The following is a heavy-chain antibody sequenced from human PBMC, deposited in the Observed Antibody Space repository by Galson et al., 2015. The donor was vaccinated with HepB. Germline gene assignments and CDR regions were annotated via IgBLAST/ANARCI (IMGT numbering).Heavy chain of an antibody. V-gene: IGHV1-58*01. CDR3: AANYDFWSGYYRSSYYGMDV. D-gene: IGHD3-3*01. CDR1: GFTFTSSA. CDR2: IVVGSGNT. J-gene: IGHJ6*04. Sequence: ASGFTFTSSAVQWVRQARGQRLEWIGWIVVGSGNTNYAQKFQERVTITRDMSTSTAYMELSSLRSEDTAVYYCAANYDFWSGYYRSSYYGMDVGGKGTTVTVSS.